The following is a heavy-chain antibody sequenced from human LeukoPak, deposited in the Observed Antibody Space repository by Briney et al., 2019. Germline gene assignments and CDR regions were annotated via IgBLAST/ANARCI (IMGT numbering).Heavy chain of an antibody. CDR1: GDSISSSTYH. CDR3: ARWGCSGGGCYYYFYYGMGV. J-gene: IGHJ6*02. CDR2: MSYSGST. V-gene: IGHV4-39*01. Sequence: PSETLSLTCTVSGDSISSSTYHWGWIRQPPGKGLEWIATMSYSGSTYYNPSLKSRVTMSVDTSKNQFSLKVNSVTAADTAVYYCARWGCSGGGCYYYFYYGMGVWGQGTTVTVSS. D-gene: IGHD2-15*01.